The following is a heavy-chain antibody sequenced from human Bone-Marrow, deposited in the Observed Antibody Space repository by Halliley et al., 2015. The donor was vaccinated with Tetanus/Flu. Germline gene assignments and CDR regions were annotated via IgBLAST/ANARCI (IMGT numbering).Heavy chain of an antibody. V-gene: IGHV4-30-4*01. CDR1: GVSLNTPGYF. CDR2: VHYSGVT. Sequence: TLSLTCAVSGVSLNTPGYFWSWIRQSPGRGLQWVGCVHYSGVTYYHPALKSRLLISLDTSDNQFSLRLTSVTAADTAVYFWARGRTFGGDAVVFDYWGQGSLVSVSS. CDR3: ARGRTFGGDAVVFDY. D-gene: IGHD3-16*01. J-gene: IGHJ4*02.